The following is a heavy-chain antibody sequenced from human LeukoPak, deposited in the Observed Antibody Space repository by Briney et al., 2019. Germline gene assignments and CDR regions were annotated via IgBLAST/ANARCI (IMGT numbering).Heavy chain of an antibody. CDR1: GFTFSSYW. Sequence: GGSLRLSCAASGFTFSSYWMSWVRQAPGKGLEWVANIKQDGSEKYYVDSVKGRFTISRDNAKNSLNLEMNSLRAEDTAVYYCAREIRTTLYYYYYMDVWGKGTTVTVSS. CDR2: IKQDGSEK. V-gene: IGHV3-7*01. CDR3: AREIRTTLYYYYYMDV. J-gene: IGHJ6*03. D-gene: IGHD4-11*01.